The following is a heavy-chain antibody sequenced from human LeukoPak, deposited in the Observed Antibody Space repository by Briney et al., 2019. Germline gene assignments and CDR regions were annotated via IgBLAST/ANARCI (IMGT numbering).Heavy chain of an antibody. D-gene: IGHD6-13*01. CDR3: AKGSSSWYPFDY. Sequence: VSAISGGGDSTCFAASVKGRFTISRDNSKNTLYLQMNTLGAEDTAVYYCAKGSSSWYPFDYWGQGTLVTVSS. V-gene: IGHV3-23*01. J-gene: IGHJ4*02. CDR2: ISGGGDST.